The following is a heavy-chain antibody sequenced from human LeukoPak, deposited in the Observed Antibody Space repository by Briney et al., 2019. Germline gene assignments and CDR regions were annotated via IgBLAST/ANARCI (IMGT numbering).Heavy chain of an antibody. Sequence: GGSLRLSCEASGFTFGSYSMHWVRLAPGKGLEWVALIRNDGSDKYYADSVKGRFTISRDNSQNTVYLQMSSLRSEDTAVYFCARGPYSSSWADYWGQGTLVTVSS. CDR2: IRNDGSDK. D-gene: IGHD6-13*01. J-gene: IGHJ4*02. V-gene: IGHV3-30*02. CDR1: GFTFGSYS. CDR3: ARGPYSSSWADY.